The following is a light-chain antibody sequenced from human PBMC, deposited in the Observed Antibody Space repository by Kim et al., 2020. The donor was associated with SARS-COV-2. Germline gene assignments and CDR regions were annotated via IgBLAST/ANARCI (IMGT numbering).Light chain of an antibody. CDR3: NPRDSSGNHLV. V-gene: IGLV3-19*01. J-gene: IGLJ2*01. CDR1: SLRSYY. CDR2: GKN. Sequence: SSELTQDPVVSVALGQTVRITCQGDSLRSYYASWYQQKPGQAPVLVIYGKNNRPSGIPDRFSGSSSGNTASLTITGAQAEDEADYYCNPRDSSGNHLVFG.